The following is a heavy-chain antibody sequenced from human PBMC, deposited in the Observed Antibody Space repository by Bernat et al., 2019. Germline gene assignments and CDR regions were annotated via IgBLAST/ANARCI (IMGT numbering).Heavy chain of an antibody. CDR1: GGTFSRFA. V-gene: IGHV1-69*01. CDR2: IIPIFGKP. Sequence: QVQLVQSGAEVKKPGSSVKVSCKASGGTFSRFAISWVRQAPGQGPEWMGGIIPIFGKPNYAQKFQGRVRITADESTSTGYMEWSSLRSDDTAVYYCARGSSDCSSISCPYDYWGQGTLVTVST. J-gene: IGHJ4*02. CDR3: ARGSSDCSSISCPYDY. D-gene: IGHD2-2*01.